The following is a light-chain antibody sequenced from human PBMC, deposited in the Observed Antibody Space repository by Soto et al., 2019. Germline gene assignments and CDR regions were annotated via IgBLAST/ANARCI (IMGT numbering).Light chain of an antibody. CDR2: DAS. V-gene: IGKV1-5*01. CDR1: QSLNSR. CDR3: QQYKSYST. J-gene: IGKJ1*01. Sequence: DIQLTQSPSTLSASVGDTATLTCRAAQSLNSRLAWYQHSPGKAPRLLIYDASTLESGVPSRFSGSGSGTEFTLTINNLQPDDLATYICQQYKSYSTFGRGTKVDI.